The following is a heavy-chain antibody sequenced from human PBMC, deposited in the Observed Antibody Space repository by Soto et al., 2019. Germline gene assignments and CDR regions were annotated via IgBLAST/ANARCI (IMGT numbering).Heavy chain of an antibody. CDR3: ARQPYYDILTGYRFDP. D-gene: IGHD3-9*01. J-gene: IGHJ5*02. CDR2: ISAYNGNT. V-gene: IGHV1-18*01. CDR1: GYTFTSYG. Sequence: QVQLVQSGAEVKKPGASVKVSCKASGYTFTSYGISWVRQAPGQGLEWMGWISAYNGNTNYAQKPQGRVTMTTDTSTSTAYMELRSLRSDDTAVYYCARQPYYDILTGYRFDPWGQGTLVTVSS.